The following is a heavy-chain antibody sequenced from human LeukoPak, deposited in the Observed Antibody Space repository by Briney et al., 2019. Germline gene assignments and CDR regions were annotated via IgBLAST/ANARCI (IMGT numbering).Heavy chain of an antibody. V-gene: IGHV3-15*01. CDR3: AKDEVDTYYYETSAYSRFDY. D-gene: IGHD3-22*01. J-gene: IGHJ4*02. Sequence: GGSLRLSCAASGFTFTIAWMSWVRQAPGKGLEWVGRIKNKIDGGTAEYAAPVKGRFTISRDDSKNTLYLQMNSLKTEDTAVYYCAKDEVDTYYYETSAYSRFDYWGQGTLVTVSS. CDR2: IKNKIDGGTA. CDR1: GFTFTIAW.